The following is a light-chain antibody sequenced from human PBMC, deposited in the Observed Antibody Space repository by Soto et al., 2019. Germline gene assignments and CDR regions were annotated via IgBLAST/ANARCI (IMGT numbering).Light chain of an antibody. J-gene: IGKJ4*01. CDR3: QQHSNWPLRT. Sequence: EIVLTQSPATLSLSPGERATLSCRASQSVSNYLAWYQQKPGQAPRLLIYDASNRATGIPARFSGSGSGTDFTLTISSLEPEDFAVYYCQQHSNWPLRTFGGGTKVEIK. CDR2: DAS. CDR1: QSVSNY. V-gene: IGKV3-11*01.